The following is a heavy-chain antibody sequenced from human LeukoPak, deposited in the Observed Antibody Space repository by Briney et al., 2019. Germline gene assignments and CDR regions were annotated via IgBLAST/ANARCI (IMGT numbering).Heavy chain of an antibody. CDR1: EFSFSNFG. D-gene: IGHD1-1*01. Sequence: QSGGSLRLSCAVSEFSFSNFGLSWVRQAPGKGLEWVSAIRRSDGSKHYADSVKGRFTLSRDNSKNTMYLQMNGLRAEDTAVYYCARGLESKDTRPHYWGQGTLVSVST. CDR3: ARGLESKDTRPHY. CDR2: IRRSDGSK. V-gene: IGHV3-23*01. J-gene: IGHJ4*02.